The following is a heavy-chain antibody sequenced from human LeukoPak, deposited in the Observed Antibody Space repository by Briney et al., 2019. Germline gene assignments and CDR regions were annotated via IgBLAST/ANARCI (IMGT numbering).Heavy chain of an antibody. V-gene: IGHV3-7*01. J-gene: IGHJ4*02. CDR1: GFTFRNYW. Sequence: GGSLRLSGAASGFTFRNYWMSWVRKAPGKGMKWGANRKEDGSAKYYVDSVKGRFTISRDNAKNAVYRQMNSLRADDTAVYYCARLSYDSGTHYTCYDYWGQGTLVTVSS. CDR3: ARLSYDSGTHYTCYDY. CDR2: RKEDGSAK. D-gene: IGHD3-10*01.